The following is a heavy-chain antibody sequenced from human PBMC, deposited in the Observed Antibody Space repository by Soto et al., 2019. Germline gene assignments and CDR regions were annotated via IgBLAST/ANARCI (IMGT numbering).Heavy chain of an antibody. CDR1: GGSISSGGYS. D-gene: IGHD3-10*01. V-gene: IGHV4-30-2*01. CDR3: ARLVQWFGEFYNWFDP. Sequence: KPSETLSLTCAVSGGSISSGGYSWSWIRQPPGKGLEWIGYIYHSGSTYYNPSLKSRVTISVDRSKNQFSLKLSSVTAADTAVYYCARLVQWFGEFYNWFDPWGQGSLVTVSS. CDR2: IYHSGST. J-gene: IGHJ5*02.